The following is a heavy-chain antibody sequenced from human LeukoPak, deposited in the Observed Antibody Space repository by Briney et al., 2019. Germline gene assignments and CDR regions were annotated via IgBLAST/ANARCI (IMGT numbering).Heavy chain of an antibody. D-gene: IGHD3-10*01. CDR2: INHSGST. CDR1: GGSFSGYY. J-gene: IGHJ5*02. V-gene: IGHV4-34*01. Sequence: PSETLSLTCAVYGGSFSGYYWSWIRQPPGKGLEWIGEINHSGSTNYNPSLKSRVTISVDTSKNQFSLKLSSVTAADTAVYYCARLCPYGSGSSSHNWFDPWGQGTLVTVSS. CDR3: ARLCPYGSGSSSHNWFDP.